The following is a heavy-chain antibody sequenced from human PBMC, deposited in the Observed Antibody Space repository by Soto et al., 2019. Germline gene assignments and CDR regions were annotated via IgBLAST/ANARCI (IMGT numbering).Heavy chain of an antibody. CDR2: ISYDGSNK. J-gene: IGHJ1*01. CDR1: GFTFSSYA. Sequence: QVQLVESGGGVVQPGRSLRLSCAASGFTFSSYAMHWVRQAPGKGLEWVAVISYDGSNKYYADSVKGRFTISRDNSKNTLYLQMNSLRAEDTAVYYCARGPLYSGSGWYPCWTETEYFQHWGQGTLVTVSS. D-gene: IGHD6-19*01. CDR3: ARGPLYSGSGWYPCWTETEYFQH. V-gene: IGHV3-30-3*01.